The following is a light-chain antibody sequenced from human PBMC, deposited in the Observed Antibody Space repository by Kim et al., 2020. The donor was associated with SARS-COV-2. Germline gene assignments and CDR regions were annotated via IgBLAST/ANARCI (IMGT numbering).Light chain of an antibody. J-gene: IGKJ2*01. CDR2: AAS. V-gene: IGKV1-39*01. CDR3: QQSFRTPPYT. CDR1: QSISNY. Sequence: ASVGDTVTITCRASQSISNYLNWYQQKPGKAPKLLIHAASSLQNGVPSRFSGSGFGTDFTLTISSLQPEDFATYSCQQSFRTPPYTFGQGTKLEIK.